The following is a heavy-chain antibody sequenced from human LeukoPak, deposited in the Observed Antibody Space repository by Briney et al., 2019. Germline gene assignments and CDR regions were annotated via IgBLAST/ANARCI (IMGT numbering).Heavy chain of an antibody. CDR1: GGSISSTSYY. J-gene: IGHJ5*02. V-gene: IGHV4-39*01. CDR2: IYHSGST. CDR3: ARGRSSSWLGLVGWFDP. D-gene: IGHD6-13*01. Sequence: SETLSLTCTVSGGSISSTSYYWGWIRQPPGKGLEWIGSIYHSGSTYYNPSLKSRVTISVDTSKNQFSLKLSSVTAADTAVYYCARGRSSSWLGLVGWFDPWGQGTLVTVSS.